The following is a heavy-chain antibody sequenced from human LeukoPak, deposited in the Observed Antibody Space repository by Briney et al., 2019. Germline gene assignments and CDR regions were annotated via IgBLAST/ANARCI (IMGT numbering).Heavy chain of an antibody. CDR3: AKDTFLEWLPQNYMDV. V-gene: IGHV3-23*01. CDR1: GFTFSSYA. Sequence: GGSLRLSCAASGFTFSSYAMSWVRQAPGKGLEWVSAISGSGGSTYYADSVKGRFTISRDNSKNTLYLQMNSLRAEDTAVYYCAKDTFLEWLPQNYMDVWGKGTAVTVSS. J-gene: IGHJ6*03. CDR2: ISGSGGST. D-gene: IGHD3-3*02.